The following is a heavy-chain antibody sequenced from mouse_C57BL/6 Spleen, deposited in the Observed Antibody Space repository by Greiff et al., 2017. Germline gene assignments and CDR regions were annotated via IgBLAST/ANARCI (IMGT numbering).Heavy chain of an antibody. V-gene: IGHV14-1*01. Sequence: EVQLQESGAELVRPGASVKLSCTASGFNFKDYYMHWVKQRPEQGLEWIGRIDPGDGDTEYAPKFQGKATMTADTSSNTAYLQLSRLTSEDTAVYYCTTGGLRPLWFACWGKGTLVTVS. J-gene: IGHJ3*01. CDR1: GFNFKDYY. CDR2: IDPGDGDT. D-gene: IGHD2-4*01. CDR3: TTGGLRPLWFAC.